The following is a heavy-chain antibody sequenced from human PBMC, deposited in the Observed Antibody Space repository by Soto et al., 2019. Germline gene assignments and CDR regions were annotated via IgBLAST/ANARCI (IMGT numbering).Heavy chain of an antibody. CDR1: GFSFSSYA. CDR2: ISGSGDST. CDR3: ARCSSGWYFDY. J-gene: IGHJ4*02. Sequence: EVQLLESGGGLVQPGGSLRLSCAASGFSFSSYAMNWVRQAPGKGLEWVSVISGSGDSTYYADSVKGRFTISRDNSKNTLYLQMISLRAEDTAVYYCARCSSGWYFDYWGQGTLVIVSS. D-gene: IGHD6-19*01. V-gene: IGHV3-23*01.